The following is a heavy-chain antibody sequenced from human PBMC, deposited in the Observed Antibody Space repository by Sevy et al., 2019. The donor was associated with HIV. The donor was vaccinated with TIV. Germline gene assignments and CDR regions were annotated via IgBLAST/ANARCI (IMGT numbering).Heavy chain of an antibody. CDR1: GFSLSTSGMC. J-gene: IGHJ4*02. V-gene: IGHV2-70*01. CDR2: IDWDDNK. Sequence: FGPTLGNPTQTLTLTCTFSGFSLSTSGMCVTWIRQPPGKALEWLTIIDWDDNKYYNTSLKTRLTIAKITSTNQVVLTMTIMNPVDAATFYCARLLYGDYGEVVDYWGQGTLATVSS. D-gene: IGHD4-17*01. CDR3: ARLLYGDYGEVVDY.